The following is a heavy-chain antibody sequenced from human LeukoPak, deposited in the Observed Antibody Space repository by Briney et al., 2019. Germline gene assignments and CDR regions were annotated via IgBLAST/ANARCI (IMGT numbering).Heavy chain of an antibody. D-gene: IGHD3-22*01. CDR3: ARDPHYYDSSGYNYYGMDV. J-gene: IGHJ6*02. CDR1: GGSISSGGYY. Sequence: SETLSLTCTVSGGSISSGGYYWSWIRQHPGKGLEWIGYIYYSGSTYYNPSLKSRATISVDTSKNQFSLKLSSVTAADTAVYYCARDPHYYDSSGYNYYGMDVWGQGTTVTVSS. CDR2: IYYSGST. V-gene: IGHV4-31*03.